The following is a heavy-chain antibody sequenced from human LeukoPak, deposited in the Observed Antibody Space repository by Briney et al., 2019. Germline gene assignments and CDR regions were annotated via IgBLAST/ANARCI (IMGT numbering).Heavy chain of an antibody. D-gene: IGHD2-2*01. CDR1: GFIFSSYW. V-gene: IGHV3-7*01. J-gene: IGHJ4*02. Sequence: SGGSLRLSCAASGFIFSSYWMSWVRQTPGKGLEWVANIKQDGSEKYYVDSVKGRFTIFRDNAKNSLYLQMNSLRAEDTAVYYCARIVPAACFDYWGQGTLVTVSS. CDR2: IKQDGSEK. CDR3: ARIVPAACFDY.